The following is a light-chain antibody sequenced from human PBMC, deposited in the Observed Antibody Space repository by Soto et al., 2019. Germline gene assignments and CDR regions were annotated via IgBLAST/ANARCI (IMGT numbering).Light chain of an antibody. Sequence: EIVLTQSPGTPSLSPGEKATLSCRASQSGSGNYLAWYQQKPGQAPRLLISGASSRATGIPDRFSGSGSGTDFTLTISRLEPEDFAVYYCQQYGGSPLVTFGGGTKVEIK. CDR1: QSGSGNY. CDR3: QQYGGSPLVT. V-gene: IGKV3-20*01. CDR2: GAS. J-gene: IGKJ4*01.